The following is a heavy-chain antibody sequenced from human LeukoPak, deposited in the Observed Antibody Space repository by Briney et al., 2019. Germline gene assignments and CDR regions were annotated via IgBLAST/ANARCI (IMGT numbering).Heavy chain of an antibody. CDR1: GFTFSSYA. CDR3: AKAGGPNYYDSSGYPHAFFD. D-gene: IGHD3-22*01. Sequence: GGSLRLSCAASGFTFSSYAMNWVRQAPGKGLEWVSAISGSGGSTYYADSVKGRFTISRDNSKNTLYLQMNSLRAEDTAVYYCAKAGGPNYYDSSGYPHAFFDWGQGTLVTVSS. CDR2: ISGSGGST. V-gene: IGHV3-23*01. J-gene: IGHJ4*02.